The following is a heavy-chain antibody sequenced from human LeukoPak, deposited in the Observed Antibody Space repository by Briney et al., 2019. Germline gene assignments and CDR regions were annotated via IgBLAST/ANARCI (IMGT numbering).Heavy chain of an antibody. CDR2: VSSRGRYT. V-gene: IGHV3-21*06. CDR3: ARIDAFDI. J-gene: IGHJ3*02. CDR1: GFTFSNYN. Sequence: VGSLRLSCAASGFTFSNYNMNWVRQAPGKGLEWVSYVSSRGRYTYYADSVKGRLTISRDNAKNSLYLQMNSLRAEDTAVYYCARIDAFDIWGQGTMVTVSS.